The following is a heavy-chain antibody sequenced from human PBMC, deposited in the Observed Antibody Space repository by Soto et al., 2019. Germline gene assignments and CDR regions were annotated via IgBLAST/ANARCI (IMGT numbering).Heavy chain of an antibody. J-gene: IGHJ6*02. Sequence: SETLSPTCSVSGADINRGGFPWSWIRQHAGKGLQWRGYISHRRSTDYNPSLKSRLSRSGDTSKNHFSLTLTSVTAADAAVYYCATIGVSGYLAVWGQGTTVTVSS. V-gene: IGHV4-31*03. CDR2: ISHRRST. CDR1: GADINRGGFP. CDR3: ATIGVSGYLAV. D-gene: IGHD3-16*02.